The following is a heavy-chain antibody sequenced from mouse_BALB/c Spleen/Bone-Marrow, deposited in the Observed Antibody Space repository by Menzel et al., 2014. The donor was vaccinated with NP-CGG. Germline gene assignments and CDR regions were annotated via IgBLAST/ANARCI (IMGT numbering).Heavy chain of an antibody. CDR2: IYPGDGST. D-gene: IGHD3-1*01. J-gene: IGHJ2*01. CDR3: TTLARSDFDY. CDR1: GYTFTSYD. Sequence: VQLQQSGPELVKPGALVKISCKASGYTFTSYDINWVKQRPGQGLEWIGWIYPGDGSTKYNEKFKGKAKLTAVTSTSTAYMELSSLTNEDSAVYYCTTLARSDFDYWGQGTTLTVSS. V-gene: IGHV1-66*01.